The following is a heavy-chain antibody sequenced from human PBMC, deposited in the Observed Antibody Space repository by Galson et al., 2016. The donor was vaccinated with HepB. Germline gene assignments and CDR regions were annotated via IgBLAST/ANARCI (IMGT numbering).Heavy chain of an antibody. Sequence: CAISGDSVTSDNTCWNWIRQSPSRGLEWLGRTYYRSKWYNDYTVSVKGRITINPDTSKNQFSLQLNSVTPEDTAVYYCARQYGTYFAYWGRGTLVTVSS. V-gene: IGHV6-1*01. J-gene: IGHJ4*02. CDR1: GDSVTSDNTC. CDR3: ARQYGTYFAY. D-gene: IGHD4-17*01. CDR2: TYYRSKWYN.